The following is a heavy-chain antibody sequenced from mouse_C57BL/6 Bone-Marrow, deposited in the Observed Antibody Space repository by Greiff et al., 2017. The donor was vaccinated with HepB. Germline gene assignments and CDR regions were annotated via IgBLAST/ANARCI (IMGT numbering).Heavy chain of an antibody. Sequence: VQLQQPGAELVRPGSSVKLSCKASGYTFTSYWMHWVKQRPIQGLEWIGNIDPSDSETNYNQKFKDKATLTVDKSSSTAYMQLSSLTSEDSAVYYCARSPDYWGQGTSVTVAS. CDR3: ARSPDY. J-gene: IGHJ4*01. V-gene: IGHV1-52*01. CDR2: IDPSDSET. CDR1: GYTFTSYW.